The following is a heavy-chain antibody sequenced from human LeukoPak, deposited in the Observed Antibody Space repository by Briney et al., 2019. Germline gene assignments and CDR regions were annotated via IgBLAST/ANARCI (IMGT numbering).Heavy chain of an antibody. CDR2: IAGSGATT. V-gene: IGHV3-23*01. D-gene: IGHD3-10*01. Sequence: GGSLRLSCVASGFTFSSYAMSWVRQAPGKGLEWVSTIAGSGATTYYADSVKGRFTISRDNSKNTLYLQMNSLRAEDTAVYYCAKNLWGVHAFDIWGQGTMVTVSS. J-gene: IGHJ3*02. CDR3: AKNLWGVHAFDI. CDR1: GFTFSSYA.